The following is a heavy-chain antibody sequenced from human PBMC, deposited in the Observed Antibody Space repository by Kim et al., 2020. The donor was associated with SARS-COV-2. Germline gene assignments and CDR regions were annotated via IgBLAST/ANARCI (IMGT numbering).Heavy chain of an antibody. D-gene: IGHD3-10*01. J-gene: IGHJ4*02. CDR3: ARDLSLGRPGGFDY. CDR2: ISRFSDYI. CDR1: EFTFSIYS. Sequence: GGSLRLSCAASEFTFSIYSMNWVRQAPGKGLEWVSTISRFSDYIYYAESVEGRFTISRDNAKNSVYLQMNSLRVDDTAMYYCARDLSLGRPGGFDYWGQG. V-gene: IGHV3-21*01.